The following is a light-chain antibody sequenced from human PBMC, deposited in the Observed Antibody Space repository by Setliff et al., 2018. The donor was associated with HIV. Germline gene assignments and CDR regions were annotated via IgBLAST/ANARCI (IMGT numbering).Light chain of an antibody. Sequence: QSALTQPASVSGSPGQSITIPCTGGTSVVGGYNYVSWYQQHPGKAPKLMIYDVSKRPSGVPDRFSGSKSGNTASLTISGLQAEDEADYYCCSYAGSYTYVFGTGTKVTV. V-gene: IGLV2-11*01. CDR3: CSYAGSYTYV. CDR1: TSVVGGYNY. J-gene: IGLJ1*01. CDR2: DVS.